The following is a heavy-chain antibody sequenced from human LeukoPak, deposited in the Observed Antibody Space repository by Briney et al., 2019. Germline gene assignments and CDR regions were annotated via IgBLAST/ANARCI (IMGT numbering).Heavy chain of an antibody. D-gene: IGHD3-9*01. CDR2: IYYSGST. CDR1: GGSISSYY. Sequence: SETLSLTCTVSGGSISSYYWSWIRQPPGKGLEWIGYIYYSGSTNYNPSLKSRVTISVDTSKNQFSLKLSSVTAADTAVYYCARVLTGYYIYFDYWGQGTLVTVSS. V-gene: IGHV4-59*01. J-gene: IGHJ4*02. CDR3: ARVLTGYYIYFDY.